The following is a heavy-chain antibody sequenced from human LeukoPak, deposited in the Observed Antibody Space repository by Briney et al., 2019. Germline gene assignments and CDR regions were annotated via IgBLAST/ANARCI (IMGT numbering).Heavy chain of an antibody. Sequence: SETLSLTCAVYGGSFSGYYWSGIPQPPGKGLEWSGEINHSGSTNYNPSLKSRVTISVDTSKNHFSLKLSSVTAADTAVYYCERLYYDFWSPPGDYWGQGTLVTVSS. D-gene: IGHD3-3*01. V-gene: IGHV4-34*01. CDR1: GGSFSGYY. CDR3: ERLYYDFWSPPGDY. J-gene: IGHJ4*02. CDR2: INHSGST.